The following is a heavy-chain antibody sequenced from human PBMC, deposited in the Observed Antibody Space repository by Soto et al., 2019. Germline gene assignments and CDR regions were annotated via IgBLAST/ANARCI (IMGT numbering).Heavy chain of an antibody. D-gene: IGHD1-26*01. V-gene: IGHV3-30*03. Sequence: QVQLVESGGGVVQPGRSLRLSCAASGFTLSSYGMHWVRQAPGKGLEWVAAISHDGRNEYYADSVKGRFTVSRDNSKSRMYLQMTSPGAEATAVYYCARGASGTCHYWGQGTLVTVSS. CDR2: ISHDGRNE. J-gene: IGHJ4*02. CDR3: ARGASGTCHY. CDR1: GFTLSSYG.